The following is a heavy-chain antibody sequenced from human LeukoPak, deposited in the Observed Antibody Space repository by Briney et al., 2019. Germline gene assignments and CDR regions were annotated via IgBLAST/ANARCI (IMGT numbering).Heavy chain of an antibody. CDR1: GFTLSNYA. CDR2: ISGSGGST. Sequence: GGSLRLSCAASGFTLSNYAMSWVRQAPGKGLEWVSAISGSGGSTYYADSVKGRFTISRDNSKNTLYLQMNSLRAEDTAVYYCARNLAVAGNYYFDYWGQGTLVTVSS. V-gene: IGHV3-23*01. CDR3: ARNLAVAGNYYFDY. D-gene: IGHD6-19*01. J-gene: IGHJ4*02.